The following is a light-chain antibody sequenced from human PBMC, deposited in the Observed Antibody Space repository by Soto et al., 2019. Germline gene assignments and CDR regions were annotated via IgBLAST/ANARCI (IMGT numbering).Light chain of an antibody. CDR2: EAS. CDR3: QQTYSTPRT. CDR1: QSIATY. V-gene: IGKV1-39*01. J-gene: IGKJ1*01. Sequence: IQMTPSPSSLSASVGDRVTISCLASQSIATYLNWYQQKPGKAPNLLIYEASSLQSGVPSGFSGTGSGTDFTLTISSLQPEDFATYYCQQTYSTPRTFGQGTKVDTK.